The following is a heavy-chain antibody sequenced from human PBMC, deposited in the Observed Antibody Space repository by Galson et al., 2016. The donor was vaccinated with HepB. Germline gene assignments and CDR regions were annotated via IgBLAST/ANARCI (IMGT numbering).Heavy chain of an antibody. CDR3: ARAKSGHTFFYHYGMDV. J-gene: IGHJ6*02. D-gene: IGHD3-3*01. CDR1: GFSFSSYD. V-gene: IGHV3-23*01. CDR2: ISGSGVSI. Sequence: SLSLSYAASGFSFSSYDMTWVRQAPGKGLEWVSAISGSGVSIYYADTVKGRFTISRDESKNTLYLQMNSLRAEDTAVYYCARAKSGHTFFYHYGMDVWGQGTTVTVSS.